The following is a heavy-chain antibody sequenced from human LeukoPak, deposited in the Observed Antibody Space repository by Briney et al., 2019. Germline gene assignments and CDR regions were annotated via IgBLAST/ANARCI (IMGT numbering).Heavy chain of an antibody. J-gene: IGHJ1*01. CDR2: INHSGST. D-gene: IGHD2-21*02. CDR3: ARVSYCGGDCGN. CDR1: GGSFSDYY. Sequence: SETLSLTCAVYGGSFSDYYWSWIRQPPGKGLEWIGEINHSGSTNYNPSLKSRVTISVDTSKNQFSLKLSSVTAADTAVYYCARVSYCGGDCGNWGRGTLVIVPS. V-gene: IGHV4-34*01.